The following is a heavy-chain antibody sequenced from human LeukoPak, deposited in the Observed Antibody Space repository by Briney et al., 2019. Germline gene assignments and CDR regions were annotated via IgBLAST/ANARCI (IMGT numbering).Heavy chain of an antibody. CDR1: GFTFSSYS. CDR3: ARDSVVVTAGYYYYMDV. Sequence: PGGSLRLSCAASGFTFSSYSMNWVRQAPGKGLEWVSSISSSSSYIYYADSVKGRFTISRDNAKNSLCLQMNSLRAEDTAVYYCARDSVVVTAGYYYYMDVWGKGTTVTVSS. V-gene: IGHV3-21*01. CDR2: ISSSSSYI. D-gene: IGHD2-21*02. J-gene: IGHJ6*03.